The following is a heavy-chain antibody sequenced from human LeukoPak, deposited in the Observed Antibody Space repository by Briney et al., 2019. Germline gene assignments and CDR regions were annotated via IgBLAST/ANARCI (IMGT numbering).Heavy chain of an antibody. CDR2: IYYSGST. Sequence: SETLSLTCTVSGGSISSYYWSWIRQPPRKGLGWIGYIYYSGSTNYNPSLKSRVPISVDTSKNQFSLKLSSVTAADTAVYYCARSTIAVWGGFDYWGQGTLVTVSS. CDR3: ARSTIAVWGGFDY. CDR1: GGSISSYY. J-gene: IGHJ4*02. V-gene: IGHV4-59*01. D-gene: IGHD6-19*01.